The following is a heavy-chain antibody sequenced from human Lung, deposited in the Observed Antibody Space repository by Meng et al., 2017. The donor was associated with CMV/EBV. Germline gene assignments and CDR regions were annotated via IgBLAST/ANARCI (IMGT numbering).Heavy chain of an antibody. D-gene: IGHD5-12*01. CDR1: GFTFTRHW. CDR3: ARGPDIGAF. CDR2: IKEDGSTK. J-gene: IGHJ4*02. Sequence: GESLKISCVASGFTFTRHWMIWVRQPPGKGLEWVAKIKEDGSTKLYVDSVKGRFTISRDNWKNSLFLQMNRLRVEETAVYYCARGPDIGAFWGQGPLVTGSS. V-gene: IGHV3-7*01.